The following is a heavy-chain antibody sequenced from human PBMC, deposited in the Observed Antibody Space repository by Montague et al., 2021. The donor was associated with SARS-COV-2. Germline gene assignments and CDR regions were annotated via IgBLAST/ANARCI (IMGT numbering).Heavy chain of an antibody. Sequence: CAISGDSVSSNSASWNWIRQAPSRGLEWLGRTYYRSKWSNEYALSVKSRITITPDTSKNQLSLQLTSVTPEDTAVYYCTRAAWGVQDYWGQGSLVTVSS. V-gene: IGHV6-1*01. J-gene: IGHJ4*02. D-gene: IGHD3-10*01. CDR1: GDSVSSNSAS. CDR3: TRAAWGVQDY. CDR2: TYYRSKWSN.